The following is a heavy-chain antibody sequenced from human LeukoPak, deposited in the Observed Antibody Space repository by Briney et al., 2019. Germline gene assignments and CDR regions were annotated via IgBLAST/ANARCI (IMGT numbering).Heavy chain of an antibody. J-gene: IGHJ4*02. CDR2: IDYDSSHI. D-gene: IGHD3-9*01. CDR1: GFTFSSYA. CDR3: ARDPLRYLRVGHYDY. Sequence: GGSLRLSCAAPGFTFSSYAMSWVRQVPGKGLEWVSSIDYDSSHIYYAASVRGRFTISRDNARNSVYLQMNSLRVEDTAVYYCARDPLRYLRVGHYDYWGQGTLVAVSS. V-gene: IGHV3-21*01.